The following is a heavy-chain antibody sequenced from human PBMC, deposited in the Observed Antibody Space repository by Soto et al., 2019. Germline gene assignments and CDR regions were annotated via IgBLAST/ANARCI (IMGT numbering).Heavy chain of an antibody. V-gene: IGHV3-15*07. CDR3: TTQGYDFWSGYHQGGMDV. Sequence: GGSLRLSCAASGFTFSNAWMNWVRQAPGKGLEWVGRIKSKTDGGTTDYAAPVKGRFTISRDDSKNTLYLQMNSLKTEDTAVYYCTTQGYDFWSGYHQGGMDVWGQGTTVTVSS. CDR2: IKSKTDGGTT. CDR1: GFTFSNAW. J-gene: IGHJ6*02. D-gene: IGHD3-3*01.